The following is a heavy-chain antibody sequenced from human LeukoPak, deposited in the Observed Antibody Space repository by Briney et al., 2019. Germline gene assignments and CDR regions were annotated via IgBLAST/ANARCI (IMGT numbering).Heavy chain of an antibody. J-gene: IGHJ4*02. V-gene: IGHV4-59*01. Sequence: SETLSLTCTVSGGSISSYYWSWIRQPPGKGLEWIGYTYYSGSTNYNPSLKSRVTISVDTSKNQFSLKLSSVTAADTAVYYCARDDSSGSSGGLDYWGQGTLVTVSS. CDR1: GGSISSYY. D-gene: IGHD3-22*01. CDR3: ARDDSSGSSGGLDY. CDR2: TYYSGST.